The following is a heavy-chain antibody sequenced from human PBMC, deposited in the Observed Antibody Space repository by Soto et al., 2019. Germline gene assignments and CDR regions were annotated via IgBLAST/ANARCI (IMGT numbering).Heavy chain of an antibody. CDR2: ISANGRNT. CDR3: VRATYFSDSSGYTRCFDY. CDR1: GFTFSSYA. Sequence: EVHLLESGGNVVQPGGSLRLSCAASGFTFSSYAMNWVRQAPGKGLEWVSSISANGRNTYYADSVKGRFTISRDRSKNTLYLQLDSLRVEDTAIYYCVRATYFSDSSGYTRCFDYWGQGTLVTVSS. V-gene: IGHV3-23*01. J-gene: IGHJ4*02. D-gene: IGHD3-22*01.